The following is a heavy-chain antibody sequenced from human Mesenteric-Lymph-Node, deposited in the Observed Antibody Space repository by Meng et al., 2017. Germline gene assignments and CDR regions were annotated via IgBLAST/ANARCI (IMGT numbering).Heavy chain of an antibody. D-gene: IGHD5-18*01. CDR3: ARDTPGLLFDY. CDR1: GFTFSSYT. Sequence: EVQLVESGGGLVQPGGSLRLSCAASGFTFSSYTMNWVRGAPGKGLEWVSSISSSSNYIYSADSVKGRFTISRDNAKNSLYLQMNSLRAEDTAVYYCARDTPGLLFDYWGQGTLVTVSS. CDR2: ISSSSNYI. V-gene: IGHV3-21*01. J-gene: IGHJ4*02.